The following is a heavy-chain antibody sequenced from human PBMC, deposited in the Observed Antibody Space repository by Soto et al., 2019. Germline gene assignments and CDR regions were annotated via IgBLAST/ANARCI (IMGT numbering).Heavy chain of an antibody. D-gene: IGHD1-20*01. CDR1: GDSVSSNSAA. CDR2: TYYRSKWYN. V-gene: IGHV6-1*01. CDR3: AREPDRNWNGAGFDP. Sequence: TLSLTCAISGDSVSSNSAAWNWIRQSPSRGLEWLGRTYYRSKWYNDYAVSVKSRITINPDTSKNQFSLQLNSVTPEDTAVYYCAREPDRNWNGAGFDPWGQGTLVTVSS. J-gene: IGHJ5*02.